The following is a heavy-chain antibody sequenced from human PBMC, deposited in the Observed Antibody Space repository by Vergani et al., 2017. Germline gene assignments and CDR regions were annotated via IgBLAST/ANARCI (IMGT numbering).Heavy chain of an antibody. CDR2: MYHSGST. CDR3: GRVADFYGVGSRLLDL. V-gene: IGHV4-59*01. CDR1: GSSMSGYH. J-gene: IGHJ5*02. D-gene: IGHD3-10*01. Sequence: QVRLQESGPGLVKPSETLSLTCSVSGSSMSGYHWSWIRQPPGKELEWVGYMYHSGSTNYNPSLETRVTISGDTSKNQFSLKLNSVTAADTAVYYCGRVADFYGVGSRLLDLWGQGILVTVSS.